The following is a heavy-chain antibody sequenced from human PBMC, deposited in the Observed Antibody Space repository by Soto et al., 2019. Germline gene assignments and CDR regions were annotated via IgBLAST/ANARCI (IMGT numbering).Heavy chain of an antibody. D-gene: IGHD6-6*01. CDR1: GFTLSGYA. V-gene: IGHV3-64*01. CDR2: ISSNGVGT. CDR3: ARRARPDFYYMDV. J-gene: IGHJ6*03. Sequence: GGSLRLSCAASGFTLSGYAMDWVRQAPGKGLEYVSGISSNGVGTYYANSVQGRFTISRDNSENTVYLQMGSLRPEDMAVYYCARRARPDFYYMDVWGKGTTVTVSS.